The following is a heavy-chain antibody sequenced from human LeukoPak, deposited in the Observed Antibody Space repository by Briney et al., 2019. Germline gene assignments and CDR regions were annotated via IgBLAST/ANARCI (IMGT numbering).Heavy chain of an antibody. D-gene: IGHD2-2*01. Sequence: ASVKVSCKASGYTFSTYGITWVREAPGQGPEWLGWISGSTGSTHYTQAVQGRVTMTTDTSTATAYMELRSLRSDDTAIYYCARVGRDCSDINCYWADWFDPWGQGTLVIISS. CDR3: ARVGRDCSDINCYWADWFDP. V-gene: IGHV1-18*01. CDR1: GYTFSTYG. CDR2: ISGSTGST. J-gene: IGHJ5*02.